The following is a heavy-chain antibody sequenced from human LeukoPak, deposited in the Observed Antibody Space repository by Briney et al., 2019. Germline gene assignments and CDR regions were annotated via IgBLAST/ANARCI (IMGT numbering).Heavy chain of an antibody. CDR3: ARDPRLFPDSSTNGFDY. Sequence: GASVKVSCKASGYTFTSYGISWVRQAPGQGLEWIGWISAYNGNTNYAQKLQGRVTMTTDTSTSTAYMELRSLRSDDTAVYYCARDPRLFPDSSTNGFDYWGQGTLVTVSS. CDR1: GYTFTSYG. J-gene: IGHJ4*02. V-gene: IGHV1-18*01. CDR2: ISAYNGNT. D-gene: IGHD2-2*01.